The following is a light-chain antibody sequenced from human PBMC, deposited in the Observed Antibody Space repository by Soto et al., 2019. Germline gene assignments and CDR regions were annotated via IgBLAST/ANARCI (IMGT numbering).Light chain of an antibody. CDR2: GAS. V-gene: IGKV3-15*01. J-gene: IGKJ1*01. Sequence: EIVMTQSPATLAVSPGERATLSCTASQSVSSSFAWYQQKPCQAPRLLIYGASTRATGIPARFSGSGSGTEFPLTISSLLSEDFAVYYCQQYNNWPWTFGQGTKVEIK. CDR1: QSVSSS. CDR3: QQYNNWPWT.